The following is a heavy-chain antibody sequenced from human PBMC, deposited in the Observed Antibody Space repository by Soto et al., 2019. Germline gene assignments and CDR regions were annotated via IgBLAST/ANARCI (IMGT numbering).Heavy chain of an antibody. D-gene: IGHD6-13*01. CDR1: GASISGYH. Sequence: SETLSLTCTVSGASISGYHWSWIRQFPGKGLECLGYISYSGATNYNPSLKSRVTMSIDTSKNQFSLQLNSVTAADTAVYYCTNSHAGAHITAAVHWGQGTLVTVSS. CDR3: TNSHAGAHITAAVH. J-gene: IGHJ4*02. V-gene: IGHV4-59*12. CDR2: ISYSGAT.